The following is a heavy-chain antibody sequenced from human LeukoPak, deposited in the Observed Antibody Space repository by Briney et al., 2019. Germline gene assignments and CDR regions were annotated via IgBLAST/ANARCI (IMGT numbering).Heavy chain of an antibody. CDR1: GFTFNNYG. D-gene: IGHD2-8*02. CDR3: AKVTWSDKDPFDY. V-gene: IGHV3-30*02. Sequence: PGGSLRLSCAASGFTFNNYGMHWVRQAPGKGLEWVAFIRYDGTNKYYADSVKGRFTISRDNSKNTLYLQMNSLRTEDTAVYYCAKVTWSDKDPFDYWGQGTLVTVSS. CDR2: IRYDGTNK. J-gene: IGHJ4*02.